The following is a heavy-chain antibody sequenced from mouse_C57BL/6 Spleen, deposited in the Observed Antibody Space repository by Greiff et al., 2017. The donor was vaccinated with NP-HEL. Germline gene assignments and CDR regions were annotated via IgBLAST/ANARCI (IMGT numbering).Heavy chain of an antibody. CDR2: IYPGDGDT. D-gene: IGHD3-3*01. CDR1: GYAFSSYW. Sequence: QVQLQQSGAELVKPGASVKISCKASGYAFSSYWMNCVKQRPGKGLEWIGQIYPGDGDTNYNGKFKGKATLTADKSSSTADMQLSSLTSEDSAVYFCAREGGPYYAMDYWGQGTSVTVSS. CDR3: AREGGPYYAMDY. J-gene: IGHJ4*01. V-gene: IGHV1-80*01.